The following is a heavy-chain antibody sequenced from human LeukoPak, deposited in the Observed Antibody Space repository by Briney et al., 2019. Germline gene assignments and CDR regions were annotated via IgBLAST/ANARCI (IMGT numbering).Heavy chain of an antibody. Sequence: GGSLRLSCAASGFTVSSNYMSWVPQAPGKGLEWVSVIYSDGSTYYADSVKGRFTISRDNSKNTLYLQMNSLRAEDTAVYYCAREMKKFSSLHLSYYYMDVWGKGTTVTVSS. J-gene: IGHJ6*03. CDR3: AREMKKFSSLHLSYYYMDV. CDR2: IYSDGST. CDR1: GFTVSSNY. V-gene: IGHV3-53*01. D-gene: IGHD6-6*01.